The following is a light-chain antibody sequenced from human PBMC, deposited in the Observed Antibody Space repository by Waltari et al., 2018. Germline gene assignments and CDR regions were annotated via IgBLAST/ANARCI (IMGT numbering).Light chain of an antibody. V-gene: IGKV1-5*03. CDR1: QSISSW. J-gene: IGKJ1*01. CDR3: QQYNTNSPWT. CDR2: KAS. Sequence: DIQMTQSPSPLSASVGDKVTITCRASQSISSWLAWYQQKPGKAPKLLIYKASTLGRGIPSRFSGSGSGTEFTLTISSLQPDDFATYYCQQYNTNSPWTFGQGTKVEIK.